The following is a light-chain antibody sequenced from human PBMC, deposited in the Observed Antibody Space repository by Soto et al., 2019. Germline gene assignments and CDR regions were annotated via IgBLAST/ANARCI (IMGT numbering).Light chain of an antibody. CDR2: EGN. CDR3: CSYACSSTVYV. CDR1: SSDVGSYNL. Sequence: QSALTQPASVSGSPGQSITISCTGTSSDVGSYNLVSWYQQRPGQAPKLIIYEGNKRPSGVSNRFSASKSANTASLTISGLQAEDEADYYCCSYACSSTVYVFGTGTKVTVL. V-gene: IGLV2-23*01. J-gene: IGLJ1*01.